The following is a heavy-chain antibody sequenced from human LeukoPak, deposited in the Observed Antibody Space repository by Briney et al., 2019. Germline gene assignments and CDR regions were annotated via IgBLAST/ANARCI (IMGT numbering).Heavy chain of an antibody. D-gene: IGHD3-22*01. CDR2: IIPIFGTA. Sequence: SVKVSCKASGGTFSSYAISWVRQAPGQGLEWMGGIIPIFGTANYAQKFQGRVTITADESTSTAYMELSSLRSDDTAVYYCARDYYDSSGYYRGGDYFDYWGQGTLVTVSS. CDR3: ARDYYDSSGYYRGGDYFDY. V-gene: IGHV1-69*13. CDR1: GGTFSSYA. J-gene: IGHJ4*02.